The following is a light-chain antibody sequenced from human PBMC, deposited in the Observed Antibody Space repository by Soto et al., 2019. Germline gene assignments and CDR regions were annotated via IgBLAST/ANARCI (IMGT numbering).Light chain of an antibody. CDR3: QQYNNWPWT. V-gene: IGKV3-11*01. J-gene: IGKJ1*01. CDR2: DAS. Sequence: EIVLTQSPATLSLSPVERATLSCMASQSVSSYLAWYQQKPGQAPRLLIYDASNRATGIPARFSGSGSGTDFTLTISSLQSEDFAVYYCQQYNNWPWTFGQGTKVDI. CDR1: QSVSSY.